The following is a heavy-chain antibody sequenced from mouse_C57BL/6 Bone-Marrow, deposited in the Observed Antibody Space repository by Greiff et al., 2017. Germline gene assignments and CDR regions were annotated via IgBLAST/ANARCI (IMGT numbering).Heavy chain of an antibody. Sequence: EVQRVESGPGLVKPSQSLSLTCSVTGYSITSGYYWNWIRQFPGNKLEWMGYISYDGSNYYNSSLKNRIPITRDTSKHQFFLKLNSVTTEDTATYYCARAPAYYYGSSYAFCYAMDYWGQGTSVTVSS. V-gene: IGHV3-6*01. J-gene: IGHJ4*01. CDR3: ARAPAYYYGSSYAFCYAMDY. CDR1: GYSITSGYY. D-gene: IGHD1-1*01. CDR2: ISYDGSN.